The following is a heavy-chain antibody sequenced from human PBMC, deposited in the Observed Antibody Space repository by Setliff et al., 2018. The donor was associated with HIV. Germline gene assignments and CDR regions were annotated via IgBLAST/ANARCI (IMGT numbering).Heavy chain of an antibody. V-gene: IGHV4-4*07. CDR2: IYTSGST. CDR1: GGSISSYY. D-gene: IGHD3-22*01. Sequence: PSETLSLTCTVSGGSISSYYWSWIRQPAGKGLEWIGHIYTSGSTNYNPSLKSRVTTSVDTSKNQFSLNLSSVTAADTALYYCARGPRGYYDSTGYSPKALDIWGQGTMVTVSS. J-gene: IGHJ3*02. CDR3: ARGPRGYYDSTGYSPKALDI.